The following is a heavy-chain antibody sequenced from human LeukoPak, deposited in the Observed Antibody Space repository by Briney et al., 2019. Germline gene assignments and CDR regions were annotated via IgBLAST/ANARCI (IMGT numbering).Heavy chain of an antibody. D-gene: IGHD1-26*01. CDR1: GDSISSYY. CDR3: AAFLNGTYWYFDY. J-gene: IGHJ4*02. Sequence: PSETLSLTCTVSGDSISSYYWSWIRQPAEKGLEWIGHIYTSGSTNYYTSGSTDYNPSLKSRVTISLDRSKNQFSLKLSSVTAADTAVYYCAAFLNGTYWYFDYWGQGALVTVSS. CDR2: IYTSGST. V-gene: IGHV4-4*07.